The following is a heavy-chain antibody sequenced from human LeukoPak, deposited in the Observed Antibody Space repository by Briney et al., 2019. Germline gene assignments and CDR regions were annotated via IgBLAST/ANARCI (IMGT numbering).Heavy chain of an antibody. V-gene: IGHV4-39*07. Sequence: SETLSLTCTVSGGSISTSNYYWGWIRQPPGKGLEWIGNIFYSGSTYYSPSLRSGVTISLDTSRNQFSLKLNSVTAADTAVYYCARASYSYDINGWVPFDYWGQGTLVTVSS. J-gene: IGHJ4*02. CDR3: ARASYSYDINGWVPFDY. D-gene: IGHD3-22*01. CDR1: GGSISTSNYY. CDR2: IFYSGST.